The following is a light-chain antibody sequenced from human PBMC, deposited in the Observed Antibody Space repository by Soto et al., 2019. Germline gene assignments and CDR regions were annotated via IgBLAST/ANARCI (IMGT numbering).Light chain of an antibody. Sequence: EIVLTQSPGTLSLSPGERATLSCRASQSVSSSYLAWYQQKPGQAPRLLIYDASNRAAGTPARFSGSGSGTDFTLTISSLEPEDFAVYYCLQRSNWPYTFGQGTKLEIK. CDR2: DAS. CDR3: LQRSNWPYT. J-gene: IGKJ2*01. CDR1: QSVSSSY. V-gene: IGKV3D-20*02.